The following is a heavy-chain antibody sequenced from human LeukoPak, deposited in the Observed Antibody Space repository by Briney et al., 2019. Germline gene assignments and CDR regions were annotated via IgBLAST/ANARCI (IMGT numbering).Heavy chain of an antibody. D-gene: IGHD5-12*01. J-gene: IGHJ4*02. CDR1: GFTFSSYS. Sequence: PGGSLRLSCAASGFTFSSYSMNWDRQAPGKGLEWVSSISSSSSYIYYADSVKGRFTISRDNAKNSLYLQMNSLRAEDTAVYYCASWASGYSGYDYDLDRVYWGQGTLVTVSS. CDR3: ASWASGYSGYDYDLDRVY. CDR2: ISSSSSYI. V-gene: IGHV3-21*01.